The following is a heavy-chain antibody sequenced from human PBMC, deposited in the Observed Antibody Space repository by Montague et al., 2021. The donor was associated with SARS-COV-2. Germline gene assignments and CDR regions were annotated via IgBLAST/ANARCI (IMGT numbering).Heavy chain of an antibody. V-gene: IGHV4-34*01. CDR2: INHSGGT. CDR3: ARGLTDVTVILVFVGASLYFDS. Sequence: SETLSLTCAVYGGSFGGHSWTWIRQPPGKGLEWIGEINHSGGTNYNPSLKSRVTISVDTSKNQFPLKLSSLTAADTAVYYCARGLTDVTVILVFVGASLYFDSWGQGALVTVSS. D-gene: IGHD3-22*01. J-gene: IGHJ4*02. CDR1: GGSFGGHS.